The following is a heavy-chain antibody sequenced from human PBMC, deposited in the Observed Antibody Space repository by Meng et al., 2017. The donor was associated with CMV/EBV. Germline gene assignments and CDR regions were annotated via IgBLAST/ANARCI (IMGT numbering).Heavy chain of an antibody. V-gene: IGHV4-31*03. CDR1: GGSISSGGYY. CDR3: ARDRVASRNGMDV. Sequence: SETLSLTCTVSGGSISSGGYYWSWIRQHPGQGLEWIGYIYYSGSTYYNPSPKSRVTISVDTSKNQFSLKLSSVTAADTAVYYCARDRVASRNGMDVWGQGTTVTVSS. CDR2: IYYSGST. J-gene: IGHJ6*02.